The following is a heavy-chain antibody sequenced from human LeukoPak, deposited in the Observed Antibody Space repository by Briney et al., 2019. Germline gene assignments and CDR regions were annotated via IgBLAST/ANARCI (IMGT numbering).Heavy chain of an antibody. J-gene: IGHJ4*02. CDR3: ARAMCSSTICHGRNDY. CDR1: GYTFTSYG. CDR2: ISADNGKT. Sequence: GASVKASCKASGYTFTSYGISWVRQAPGQGLEWMGWISADNGKTNYAQNLQGRVTMTTDTSTTTAYMELRSLRSDDTAVYYCARAMCSSTICHGRNDYWGQGTLVTVSS. V-gene: IGHV1-18*04. D-gene: IGHD2-2*01.